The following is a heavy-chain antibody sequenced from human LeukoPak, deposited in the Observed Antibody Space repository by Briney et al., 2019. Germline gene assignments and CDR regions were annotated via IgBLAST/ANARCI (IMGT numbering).Heavy chain of an antibody. J-gene: IGHJ4*02. Sequence: GESLKISCQASGYTFAKYWIGWVRQMPGKGLEWMGIIYPGDSDTRYSPSLQGQVTISADKSIDTAYLQWSSLKASDTAMYFCARRDYYDSSGYDYWGQGTLVTVSS. D-gene: IGHD3-22*01. CDR3: ARRDYYDSSGYDY. V-gene: IGHV5-51*01. CDR1: GYTFAKYW. CDR2: IYPGDSDT.